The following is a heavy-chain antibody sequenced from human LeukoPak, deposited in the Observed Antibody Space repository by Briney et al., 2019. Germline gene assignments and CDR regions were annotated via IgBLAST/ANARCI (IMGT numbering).Heavy chain of an antibody. CDR1: GFTFSSYG. V-gene: IGHV3-30*02. CDR3: AKGQYSSSPYYFDY. J-gene: IGHJ4*02. Sequence: GGSLRLPCSASGFTFSSYGMHWVRQAPGKGLEWVAFIRYDGSNEYYTDSVKGRFTISRDNSKNTVYLQMNSLRGEDTAVYYCAKGQYSSSPYYFDYWGQGTLVTVSS. D-gene: IGHD6-13*01. CDR2: IRYDGSNE.